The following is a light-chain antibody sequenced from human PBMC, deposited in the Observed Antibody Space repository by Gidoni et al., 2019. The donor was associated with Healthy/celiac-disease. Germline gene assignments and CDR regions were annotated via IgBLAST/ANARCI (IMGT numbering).Light chain of an antibody. CDR3: QKYNNWTALT. Sequence: EIVTTQSPATLPVSPGERATLSCRSSQSASSNLAWYQQKPGQAPRLLIYDASTRSTGIPARCSGSRSGTEFTLTNSSLQAEDFAVYYCQKYNNWTALTFGGGTKVEIK. CDR1: QSASSN. J-gene: IGKJ4*01. CDR2: DAS. V-gene: IGKV3-15*01.